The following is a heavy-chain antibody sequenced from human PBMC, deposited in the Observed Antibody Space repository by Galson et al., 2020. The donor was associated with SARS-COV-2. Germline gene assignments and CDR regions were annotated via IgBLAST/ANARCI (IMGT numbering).Heavy chain of an antibody. D-gene: IGHD3-22*01. CDR3: ARLGYYDSSGYTQHYYYYMDV. Sequence: ASVKVSCKASGYTFTSYAMNWVRQAPGQGLEWMGWINTNTGNPTYAQGFTGRFVFSLDTSVSTAYLQISSLKAEDTAVYYCARLGYYDSSGYTQHYYYYMDVWGKVTTVTVSS. CDR1: GYTFTSYA. V-gene: IGHV7-4-1*02. CDR2: INTNTGNP. J-gene: IGHJ6*03.